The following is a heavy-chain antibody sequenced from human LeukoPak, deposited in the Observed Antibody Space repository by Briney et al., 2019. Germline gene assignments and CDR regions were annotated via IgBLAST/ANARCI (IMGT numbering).Heavy chain of an antibody. D-gene: IGHD4-23*01. Sequence: PGESLRLSCAASGFTFSNYWMSWIRQAPGKGLEWVANIKQDGSEKYYVDSVKGRFTISRDNAKSSLYLQMNSLRAEDTAVYYCARDLDLDCGGNSFDYWGQGTLVTVSS. CDR2: IKQDGSEK. CDR1: GFTFSNYW. V-gene: IGHV3-7*03. J-gene: IGHJ4*02. CDR3: ARDLDLDCGGNSFDY.